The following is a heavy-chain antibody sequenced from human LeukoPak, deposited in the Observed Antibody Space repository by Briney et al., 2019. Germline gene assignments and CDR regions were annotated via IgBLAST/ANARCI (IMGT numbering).Heavy chain of an antibody. CDR2: ISGSGGST. D-gene: IGHD2-21*01. V-gene: IGHV3-23*01. Sequence: GGSLRLSCAASGFTFSSYAMSWVRQAPGKGLEWVSAISGSGGSTYYADSVKGRFTISRDNSKNTLYLQMNSLRAEDTAVYYCARDRQHMAASGRYVFPNYWGQGTLVTVSS. CDR1: GFTFSSYA. J-gene: IGHJ4*02. CDR3: ARDRQHMAASGRYVFPNY.